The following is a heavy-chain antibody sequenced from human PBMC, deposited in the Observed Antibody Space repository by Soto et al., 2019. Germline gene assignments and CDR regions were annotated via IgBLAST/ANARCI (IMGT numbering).Heavy chain of an antibody. Sequence: PGGSLRLSCTASGFNFNNYAMSWARQAPGKGLEWVSAISGSGHRTYYADSVKGRFTISRDNFENTLYLQMSNLRTDDTAVYYCANWVEGSMVYFDFWGQGTQVTVSS. CDR1: GFNFNNYA. CDR3: ANWVEGSMVYFDF. D-gene: IGHD2-8*01. CDR2: ISGSGHRT. J-gene: IGHJ4*02. V-gene: IGHV3-23*01.